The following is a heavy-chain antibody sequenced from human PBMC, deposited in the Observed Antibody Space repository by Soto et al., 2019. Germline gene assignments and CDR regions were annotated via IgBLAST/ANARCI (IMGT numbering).Heavy chain of an antibody. V-gene: IGHV1-3*01. CDR3: AIEGYCSSPSCFDY. D-gene: IGHD2-2*01. J-gene: IGHJ4*02. Sequence: ASVKVSCKASGYTFTNYAMHWVRQAPGQRLEWMGWITPGNGNTKYSQKFQGRVTITRDTSASTAYMELRSLRSADTAVYYFAIEGYCSSPSCFDYWCQGPLVTVSS. CDR2: ITPGNGNT. CDR1: GYTFTNYA.